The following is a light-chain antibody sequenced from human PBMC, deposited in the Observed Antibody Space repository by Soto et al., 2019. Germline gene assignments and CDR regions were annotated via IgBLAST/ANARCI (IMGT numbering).Light chain of an antibody. CDR1: QSINAH. CDR3: QQYNTWLWT. CDR2: GAS. J-gene: IGKJ1*01. V-gene: IGKV3-15*01. Sequence: EVVMTQSPATLSVSPGERVTLSSRASQSINAHLAWYQQKPGQAPRLLIHGASNRATGIPARFSGSGLGTEFILTISSLQSEDFASYYCQQYNTWLWTFGQGTKVEI.